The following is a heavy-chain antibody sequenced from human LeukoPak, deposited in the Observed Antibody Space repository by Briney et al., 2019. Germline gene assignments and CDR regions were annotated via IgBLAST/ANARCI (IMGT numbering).Heavy chain of an antibody. Sequence: AASVKVSCKASGYTFTSSDISWVRQAAGPGLEWMGWVNPNSGRTGYAQKFQGRVTMTRNTSINTVFMELSSLRSEDTAVYYCARRAGVDYWGQGTLVTVSS. CDR2: VNPNSGRT. CDR1: GYTFTSSD. D-gene: IGHD1-26*01. J-gene: IGHJ4*02. CDR3: ARRAGVDY. V-gene: IGHV1-8*01.